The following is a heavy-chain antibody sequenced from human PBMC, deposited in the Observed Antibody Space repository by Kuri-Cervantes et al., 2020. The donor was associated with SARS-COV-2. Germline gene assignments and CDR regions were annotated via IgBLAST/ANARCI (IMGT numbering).Heavy chain of an antibody. J-gene: IGHJ4*02. V-gene: IGHV1-8*01. CDR2: MNPNSGNT. Sequence: ASVKVSCKAFGYTFSDHYMYWVRQAPGQGLEWMGWMNPNSGNTGYAQIFQGRVTMTRDTSTSTVYLELSSLTSEDTAIYYCYCAPKEGFDSWGQGTLVTVSS. CDR1: GYTFSDHY. D-gene: IGHD2-21*01. CDR3: YCAPKEGFDS.